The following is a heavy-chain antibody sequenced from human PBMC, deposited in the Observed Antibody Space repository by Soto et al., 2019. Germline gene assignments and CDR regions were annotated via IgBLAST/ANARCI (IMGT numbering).Heavy chain of an antibody. CDR3: ARYYYYYGMDV. J-gene: IGHJ6*02. CDR2: IYYSGST. Sequence: PSETLSLTCTVSGGSISSSSYYWGWIRQPPGKGLEWIGSIYYSGSTYYNPSLKSRVAISVDTSKNQFSLKLSSVTAADTAVYYCARYYYYYGMDVWGQGTTVTVYS. V-gene: IGHV4-39*01. CDR1: GGSISSSSYY.